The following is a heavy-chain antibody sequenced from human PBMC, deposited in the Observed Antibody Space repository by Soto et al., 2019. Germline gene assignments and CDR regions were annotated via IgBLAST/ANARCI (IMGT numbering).Heavy chain of an antibody. J-gene: IGHJ5*02. CDR2: TYYRSKWYN. D-gene: IGHD6-19*01. CDR1: GDSVSSNSGA. Sequence: SPTLSLTCPISGDSVSSNSGAWNWLRQSPSRGREWLGRTYYRSKWYNDHAVSVKSRITVNPGTSKNQFSLQLNSVTPEDTAVYYCARVKRQWLVHDWFDPWGQGTLVTVSS. V-gene: IGHV6-1*01. CDR3: ARVKRQWLVHDWFDP.